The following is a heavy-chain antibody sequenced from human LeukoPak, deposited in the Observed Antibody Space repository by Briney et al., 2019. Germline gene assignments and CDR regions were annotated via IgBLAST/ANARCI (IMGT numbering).Heavy chain of an antibody. D-gene: IGHD6-13*01. J-gene: IGHJ4*02. CDR3: ARRIATAGDY. V-gene: IGHV4-39*01. CDR2: IHYSGTT. Sequence: WARQAPGKGLEWIGSIHYSGTTYYSPSLKSRVTLSVDTSKNQFSLKVSSVTAADTAVYYCARRIATAGDYWGQGALVTVSS.